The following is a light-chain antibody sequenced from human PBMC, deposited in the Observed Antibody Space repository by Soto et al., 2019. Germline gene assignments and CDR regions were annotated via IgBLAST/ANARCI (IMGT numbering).Light chain of an antibody. CDR1: QSIRRW. CDR3: QHYNSYSEA. V-gene: IGKV1-5*01. J-gene: IGKJ1*01. CDR2: AAS. Sequence: DIQMTQSPSMLSASVGDRVTIACRASQSIRRWLAWYQQKPGKPPRLLIYAASSLQSGVPSRFSGSGSGTEFTLTISSLQPDDFATYYCQHYNSYSEAFGQGTKVDI.